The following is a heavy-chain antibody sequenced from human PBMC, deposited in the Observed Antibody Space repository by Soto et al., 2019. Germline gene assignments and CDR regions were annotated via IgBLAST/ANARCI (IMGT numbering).Heavy chain of an antibody. D-gene: IGHD3-10*02. CDR3: SQFIMVGVWLDRNYYEVMDG. Sequence: ASVKVYCTTSGYTFSNYVINWVLQAPGQGLEWMGWISGYNGNTNYAQTVQGRVTMTTDTSTGTVHMELRSLKSDDTAIYYCSQFIMVGVWLDRNYYEVMDGCGKGT. V-gene: IGHV1-18*01. J-gene: IGHJ6*04. CDR2: ISGYNGNT. CDR1: GYTFSNYV.